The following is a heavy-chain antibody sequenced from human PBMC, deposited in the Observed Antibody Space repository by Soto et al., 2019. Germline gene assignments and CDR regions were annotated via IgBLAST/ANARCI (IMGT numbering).Heavy chain of an antibody. CDR1: GFSLSTSGVG. CDR3: AHSSSRWPLGY. D-gene: IGHD4-17*01. Sequence: QITLKESGPTLVKPTQTLTLTCTFSGFSLSTSGVGVVWLRQPPGKALEWLALAYWDDDKRYSPSLKSRLTITQDTSKIQVVLTMNNMDHVDTATYYCAHSSSRWPLGYWGQGALVTVSS. V-gene: IGHV2-5*02. J-gene: IGHJ4*02. CDR2: AYWDDDK.